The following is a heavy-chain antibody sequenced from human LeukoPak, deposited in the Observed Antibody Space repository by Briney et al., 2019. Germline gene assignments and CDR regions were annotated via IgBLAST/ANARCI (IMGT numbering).Heavy chain of an antibody. CDR2: IRYDESNK. CDR3: ARPLGYGYYYYMDV. Sequence: GGSLRLSCAASGFTFSSYGMHWVRQGPGKGLEWVAFIRYDESNKDYADSVKGRFTISRDNPKNTLYLQMNSLRPDDTAVYYCARPLGYGYYYYMDVWGKGTTVTVSS. V-gene: IGHV3-30*02. J-gene: IGHJ6*03. CDR1: GFTFSSYG. D-gene: IGHD7-27*01.